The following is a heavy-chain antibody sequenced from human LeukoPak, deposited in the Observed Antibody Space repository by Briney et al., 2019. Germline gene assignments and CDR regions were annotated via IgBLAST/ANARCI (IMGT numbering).Heavy chain of an antibody. J-gene: IGHJ6*04. CDR2: IYSGGST. CDR1: GFTVSSNY. D-gene: IGHD3-10*02. CDR3: AELGITMIGGV. V-gene: IGHV3-53*01. Sequence: GGSLRLSCAASGFTVSSNYMSWVRQAPGKGLEWVSVIYSGGSTYYADSVQGRFTISRDNSKNTLYLQMNSLRAEDTAVYYCAELGITMIGGVWGKGTTVTISS.